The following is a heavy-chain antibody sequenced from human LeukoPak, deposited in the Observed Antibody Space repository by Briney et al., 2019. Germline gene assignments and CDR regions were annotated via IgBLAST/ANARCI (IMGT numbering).Heavy chain of an antibody. J-gene: IGHJ4*02. D-gene: IGHD6-6*01. Sequence: GGSLRLSCAASGFTFSSYEMNWVRQAPGKGLEWVSYSSSSGSTINDADSVKGRFTISRDNAKNSLYLQMNSLRAEDTAVYYCARDLNGGSSPLDYWGQGTLVTVS. CDR2: SSSSGSTI. V-gene: IGHV3-48*03. CDR3: ARDLNGGSSPLDY. CDR1: GFTFSSYE.